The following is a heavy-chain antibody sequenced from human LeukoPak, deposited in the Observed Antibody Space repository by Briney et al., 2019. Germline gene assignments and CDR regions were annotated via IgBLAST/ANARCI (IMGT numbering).Heavy chain of an antibody. J-gene: IGHJ4*02. Sequence: EGSLRLSCAASGFTFSSYWMNWARQAPGKGLEWVASINHNGNVNYYVDSVKGRFTISRDNAKDSLYLQMNSLRAEDTAVYYCARYSGSYSYYFDYWGQGTLVTVSS. CDR3: ARYSGSYSYYFDY. CDR1: GFTFSSYW. CDR2: INHNGNVN. V-gene: IGHV3-7*03. D-gene: IGHD1-26*01.